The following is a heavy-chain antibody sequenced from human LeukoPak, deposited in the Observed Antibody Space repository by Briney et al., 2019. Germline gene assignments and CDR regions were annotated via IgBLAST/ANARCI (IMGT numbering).Heavy chain of an antibody. J-gene: IGHJ4*02. CDR1: GGTFRSYA. V-gene: IGHV1-69*13. Sequence: SVKVSCKASGGTFRSYAISWVRQAPGQGLEWMGGIIPIFGTANYAQKFQGRVTITADESTSTAYMELSSLRSEDTAVYYCARNVEMATTDPFDYWGQGTLDTVSS. CDR3: ARNVEMATTDPFDY. CDR2: IIPIFGTA. D-gene: IGHD5-24*01.